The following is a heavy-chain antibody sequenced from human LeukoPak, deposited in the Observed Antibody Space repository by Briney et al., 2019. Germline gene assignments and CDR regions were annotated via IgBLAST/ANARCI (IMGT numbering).Heavy chain of an antibody. CDR2: ISGTGGAT. D-gene: IGHD2-21*01. V-gene: IGHV3-23*01. J-gene: IGHJ5*01. Sequence: PGGSLRLSCVASGFSFGNYAMSWVRQAPGKGLQWVSQISGTGGATWYAGFARDRFIISRDNSKKTLYLQMSGLRVEDTAMYYCVKDPRDTYGTNWFVSWGQGTLLIVSS. CDR1: GFSFGNYA. CDR3: VKDPRDTYGTNWFVS.